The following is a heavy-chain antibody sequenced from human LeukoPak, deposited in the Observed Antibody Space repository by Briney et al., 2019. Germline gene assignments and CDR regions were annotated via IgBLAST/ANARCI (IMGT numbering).Heavy chain of an antibody. V-gene: IGHV3-7*01. J-gene: IGHJ4*02. Sequence: PGGSLRLSCAASGFTFSSYWMSWVRQAPGKGLEWVANIKQDGSEKYYVDSVKGRFTISRDNAKNSLYLQMNSLRAEDTAVYCCARHYYDSSGYYDYWGQGTLVTVSS. CDR1: GFTFSSYW. D-gene: IGHD3-22*01. CDR2: IKQDGSEK. CDR3: ARHYYDSSGYYDY.